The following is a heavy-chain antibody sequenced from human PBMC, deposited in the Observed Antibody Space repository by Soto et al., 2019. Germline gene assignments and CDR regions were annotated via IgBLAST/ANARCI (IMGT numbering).Heavy chain of an antibody. CDR3: ARSGDRGKTTSFDY. Sequence: ASVKVSCKASGYTFTSYAMHWVRQAPGQRLEWMGWINAGNGNTKYSQKFQGRVTITRDTSASTAYMELSSLGSEDTAVYYCARSGDRGKTTSFDYWGQGTLVTVSS. V-gene: IGHV1-3*01. CDR1: GYTFTSYA. CDR2: INAGNGNT. J-gene: IGHJ4*02. D-gene: IGHD3-10*01.